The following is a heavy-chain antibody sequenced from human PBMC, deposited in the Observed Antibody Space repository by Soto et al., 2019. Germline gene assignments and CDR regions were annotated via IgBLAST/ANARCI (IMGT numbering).Heavy chain of an antibody. CDR1: GYTFTSYA. J-gene: IGHJ4*02. Sequence: QVQLVQSGAEVKKPGASVKVSCKASGYTFTSYAMHWVRQAPGQRLEWTGWINAGNGNTKYSQKFQGRVTITRDTSASTAYMELSSLRSEDTAVYYCARVGPVYSGYDGVWDYWGQGTLVTVSS. CDR3: ARVGPVYSGYDGVWDY. V-gene: IGHV1-3*01. CDR2: INAGNGNT. D-gene: IGHD5-12*01.